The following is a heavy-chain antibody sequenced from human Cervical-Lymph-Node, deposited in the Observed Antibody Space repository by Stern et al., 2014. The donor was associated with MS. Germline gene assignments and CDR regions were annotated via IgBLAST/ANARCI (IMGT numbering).Heavy chain of an antibody. CDR1: EFTFTTYA. Sequence: QVQLVQSGAELKNPGASVKISCKASEFTFTTYAINWVRQAPGQGLEWMGWINTNTGNPTYAQVFTGRFVFSYDTSVSTAYLVLSGLEAEDTAVFYCARVRCTTTSCYTAYCHAMDVWGQGTTVTVSS. D-gene: IGHD4-17*01. V-gene: IGHV7-4-1*02. J-gene: IGHJ6*02. CDR3: ARVRCTTTSCYTAYCHAMDV. CDR2: INTNTGNP.